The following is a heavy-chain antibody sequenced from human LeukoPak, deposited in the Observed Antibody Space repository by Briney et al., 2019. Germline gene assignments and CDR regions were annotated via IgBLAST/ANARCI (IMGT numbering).Heavy chain of an antibody. CDR1: GFTFSSYG. J-gene: IGHJ4*02. V-gene: IGHV3-30*02. D-gene: IGHD3-22*01. Sequence: GGSLRLSCAASGFTFSSYGMHWVRQAPGKGLEWVAFIRYDGSNKYYADSVKGRFTISRDNSKNTLYLQMNSLRAEDTAVYYCARDPRGAFYDSSGYGYWGQGTLVTVSS. CDR3: ARDPRGAFYDSSGYGY. CDR2: IRYDGSNK.